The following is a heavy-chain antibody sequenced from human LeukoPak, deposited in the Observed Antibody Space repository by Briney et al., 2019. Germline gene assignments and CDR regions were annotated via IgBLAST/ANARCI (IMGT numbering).Heavy chain of an antibody. CDR1: GFTFSSYA. Sequence: PGGSLGLSCAASGFTFSSYAMSWVRQAPGKGLEWVSAISGSGGNTNYADSVKGRFTISRDNSKNTLYLQMNSLRAEDTAVYYCAKAHFSGAWYEFGYWGQGTLVTVSS. D-gene: IGHD6-19*01. V-gene: IGHV3-23*01. CDR2: ISGSGGNT. CDR3: AKAHFSGAWYEFGY. J-gene: IGHJ4*02.